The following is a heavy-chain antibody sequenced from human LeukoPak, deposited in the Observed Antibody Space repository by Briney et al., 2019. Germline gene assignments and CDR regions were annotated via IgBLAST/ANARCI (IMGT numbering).Heavy chain of an antibody. Sequence: PGGSLRLSCAASGFTFSSYWMSWVRQAPGKGLEWVANIKQDGSEKYYVDSVKGRFTISRDNAKNSLYLQMNSLRAEDTAVYYCARNPGIAAMCFDYWGQGTLVTVSS. CDR3: ARNPGIAAMCFDY. CDR1: GFTFSSYW. J-gene: IGHJ4*02. D-gene: IGHD6-13*01. CDR2: IKQDGSEK. V-gene: IGHV3-7*01.